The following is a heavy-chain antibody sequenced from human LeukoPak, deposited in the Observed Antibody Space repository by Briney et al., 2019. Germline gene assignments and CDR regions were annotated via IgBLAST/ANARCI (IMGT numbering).Heavy chain of an antibody. D-gene: IGHD3-3*01. Sequence: GASVQVSCKASGYTFTGYYMHWVRQAPGQGLEWMGWINPNSGGTNYAQKFQGRVTITRDTSISTAYMKLSRLRSDDTAVYYCARTTTICGVVNYWGQGTLVTVSS. V-gene: IGHV1-2*02. J-gene: IGHJ4*02. CDR2: INPNSGGT. CDR1: GYTFTGYY. CDR3: ARTTTICGVVNY.